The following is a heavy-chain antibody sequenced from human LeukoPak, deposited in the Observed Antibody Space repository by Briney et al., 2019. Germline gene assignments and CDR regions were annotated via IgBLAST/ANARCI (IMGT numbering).Heavy chain of an antibody. Sequence: PGGSLRLSCAASGFSFSAYGVHWVRQAPGKGLAWVSHISSDGSIIVYADAVKGRFTISRDNAKNTLYLQMNSLRVDDTAVYYCATDRYYTMNIWGQGTTVAVSS. CDR2: ISSDGSII. V-gene: IGHV3-74*01. CDR1: GFSFSAYG. J-gene: IGHJ6*02. CDR3: ATDRYYTMNI.